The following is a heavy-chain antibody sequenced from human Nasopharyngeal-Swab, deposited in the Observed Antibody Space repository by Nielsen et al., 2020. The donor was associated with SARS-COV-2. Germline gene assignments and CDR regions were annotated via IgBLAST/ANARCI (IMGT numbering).Heavy chain of an antibody. Sequence: GESLKISCAASGFTFSSYGMHWVRQAPGKGLEWVAVISYDGSNKYYADSVKGRFTISRDNSKNTLYLHMNSLRAEDTAVYYCAKDYYGSGRFLVFLSFPHYYFDYWGQGTLVTVSS. CDR3: AKDYYGSGRFLVFLSFPHYYFDY. V-gene: IGHV3-30*18. D-gene: IGHD3-10*01. CDR2: ISYDGSNK. J-gene: IGHJ4*02. CDR1: GFTFSSYG.